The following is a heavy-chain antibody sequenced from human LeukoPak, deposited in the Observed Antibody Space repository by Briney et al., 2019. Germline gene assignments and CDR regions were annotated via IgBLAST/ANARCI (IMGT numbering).Heavy chain of an antibody. J-gene: IGHJ4*02. CDR3: ARERTLTSCYDY. CDR2: INPNSGGT. Sequence: GASVKVSCKASGYTFTGYYMHWVRQAPGQGLEWMGWINPNSGGTNYAQKFQGRVAMTRDTSISTAYMELSRLRSDDTAVYYCARERTLTSCYDYWGQGTLVTVSS. CDR1: GYTFTGYY. D-gene: IGHD2-15*01. V-gene: IGHV1-2*02.